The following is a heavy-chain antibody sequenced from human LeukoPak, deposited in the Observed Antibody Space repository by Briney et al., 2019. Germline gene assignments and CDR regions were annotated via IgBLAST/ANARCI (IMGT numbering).Heavy chain of an antibody. J-gene: IGHJ4*02. CDR3: ARDQEGFDY. Sequence: ASVKVSCKASGHTFTSNYIHWVRQAPGQGLEWMGMIYPRDGSTSYAQKFQGRVTVTRSTSTSTVHMELSGLRSEDTAVYYCARDQEGFDYWGQGTLVTVSS. CDR2: IYPRDGST. V-gene: IGHV1-46*01. CDR1: GHTFTSNY.